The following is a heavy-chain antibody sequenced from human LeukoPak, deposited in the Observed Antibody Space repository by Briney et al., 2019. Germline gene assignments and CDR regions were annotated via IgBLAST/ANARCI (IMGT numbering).Heavy chain of an antibody. CDR1: GSTFSSYW. J-gene: IGHJ5*02. CDR2: IKQDGSEK. V-gene: IGHV3-7*01. D-gene: IGHD2-2*01. CDR3: ARDDCSSISCYHNWFDP. Sequence: GGSLRLSCAASGSTFSSYWMSWVRQAPGKGLEWVANIKQDGSEKYYVDSVKGRFTISRDNAKNSLYLQMNSLRAEDTAVYYCARDDCSSISCYHNWFDPWGQGTLVIVSS.